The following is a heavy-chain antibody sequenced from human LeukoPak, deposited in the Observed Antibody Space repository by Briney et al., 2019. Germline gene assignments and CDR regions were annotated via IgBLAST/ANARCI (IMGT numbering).Heavy chain of an antibody. CDR2: IYTSGST. Sequence: SETLSLTCTVSGGSISSYYWSWIRQPAGKGLEWIGRIYTSGSTNYNPSLKSRVTMSVDTSKNQFSLKLSSVTAADTAVYYCARGVAAAGFLSDAFDIWGQGTMVTVSS. CDR3: ARGVAAAGFLSDAFDI. V-gene: IGHV4-4*07. CDR1: GGSISSYY. D-gene: IGHD6-13*01. J-gene: IGHJ3*02.